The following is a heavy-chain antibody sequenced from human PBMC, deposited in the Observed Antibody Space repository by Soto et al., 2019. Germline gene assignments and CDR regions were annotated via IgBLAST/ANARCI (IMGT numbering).Heavy chain of an antibody. Sequence: QVQLVQSGAEVKKPGSSVRVSCKASAGTFSSYTINWVRQAPGQGLEWMGRIIPLLGMSNYALRFQGRVTSIADKSTTTAYMELNSLRSDDTAVYYCATIYGSGSRAFDHWGQGTLVTVSS. V-gene: IGHV1-69*02. D-gene: IGHD3-10*01. CDR2: IIPLLGMS. CDR1: AGTFSSYT. CDR3: ATIYGSGSRAFDH. J-gene: IGHJ4*02.